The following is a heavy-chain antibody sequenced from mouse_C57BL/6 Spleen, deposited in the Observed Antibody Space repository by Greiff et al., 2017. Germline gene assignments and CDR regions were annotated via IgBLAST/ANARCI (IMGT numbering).Heavy chain of an antibody. CDR1: GYTFTSYW. D-gene: IGHD3-3*01. CDR3: ARERDDY. V-gene: IGHV1-50*01. J-gene: IGHJ2*01. CDR2: IDPSDSYP. Sequence: QVQLQQPGAELVKPGASVKLSCKASGYTFTSYWMQWVKQRPGQGLAWIGEIDPSDSYPNYNQKFKGKATLSVDTSSSTAYMQLSILTSEDSAVYYCARERDDYWGQGTTLTVSS.